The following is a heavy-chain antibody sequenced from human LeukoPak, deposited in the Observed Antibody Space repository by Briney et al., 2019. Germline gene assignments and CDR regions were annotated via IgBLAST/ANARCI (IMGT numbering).Heavy chain of an antibody. J-gene: IGHJ4*02. V-gene: IGHV1-2*02. CDR1: GYTFTGYY. CDR3: ARGGARAFDY. Sequence: ASVKVSCKASGYTFTGYYMHWVRQAPGQGLEWMGWINPNSGVTNCAQKFQGRITLTRDTSISTAYMELSRLTSDDTAVYYCARGGARAFDYWGQGTLVTVSS. CDR2: INPNSGVT.